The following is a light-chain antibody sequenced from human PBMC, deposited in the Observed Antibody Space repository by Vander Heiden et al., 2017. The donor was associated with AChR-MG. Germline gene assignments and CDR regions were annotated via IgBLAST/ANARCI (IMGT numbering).Light chain of an antibody. CDR1: SSNIGAGYD. CDR3: QSYDSSLSGYV. J-gene: IGLJ1*01. CDR2: GDD. Sequence: QSVLTQSPSVSGAPGQRVTISCTGSSSNIGAGYDVHWYQHLPGAAPKLLIDGDDRRPSGVPDRFAGSKSGTSASLAITGLQAEDEADYYCQSYDSSLSGYVFGTGTKVTVL. V-gene: IGLV1-40*01.